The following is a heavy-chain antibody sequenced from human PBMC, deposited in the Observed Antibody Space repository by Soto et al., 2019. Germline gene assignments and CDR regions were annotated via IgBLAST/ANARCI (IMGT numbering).Heavy chain of an antibody. CDR3: ATVLLLYYYDSRLGPFDI. Sequence: GASVKVSCKVSGYTLTELSMHWVRQAPGKGLEWMGGFDPEDGETIYAQKFQGRVTMTEDTSTDTACMELSSLRSEDTAVYYCATVLLLYYYDSRLGPFDIWGQGTMVTVSS. V-gene: IGHV1-24*01. D-gene: IGHD3-22*01. CDR2: FDPEDGET. J-gene: IGHJ3*02. CDR1: GYTLTELS.